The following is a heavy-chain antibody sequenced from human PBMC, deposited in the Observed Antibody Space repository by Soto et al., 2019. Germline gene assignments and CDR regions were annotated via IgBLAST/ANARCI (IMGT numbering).Heavy chain of an antibody. J-gene: IGHJ5*02. D-gene: IGHD6-19*01. CDR1: GYTFTSYY. V-gene: IGHV1-46*01. Sequence: ASVKVSCKASGYTFTSYYMHWVRQAPGQGLEWMGIINPSGGSTSYAQKFQGRVTMTRDTSTSTVYMELSSLRSEDTAVYYCARVEAVAGTISRFDPWGQGTLVTVSS. CDR3: ARVEAVAGTISRFDP. CDR2: INPSGGST.